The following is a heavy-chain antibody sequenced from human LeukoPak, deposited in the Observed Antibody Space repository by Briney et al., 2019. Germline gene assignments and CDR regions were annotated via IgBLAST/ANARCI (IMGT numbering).Heavy chain of an antibody. CDR2: ISYSGST. CDR1: GGSISSGGYY. V-gene: IGHV4-31*03. J-gene: IGHJ6*02. CDR3: ARDCPGSGSCGMDV. Sequence: SETLSLTCTVSGGSISSGGYYWSWIRQHPGKGPEWIGYISYSGSTYYNPSLKSRLTISVDTSKNQFSLKLSSVTAADTAVYYCARDCPGSGSCGMDVWGQGTTVTVSS. D-gene: IGHD3-10*01.